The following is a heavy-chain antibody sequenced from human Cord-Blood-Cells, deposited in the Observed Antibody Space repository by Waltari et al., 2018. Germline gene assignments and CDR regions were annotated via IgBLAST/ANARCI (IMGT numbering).Heavy chain of an antibody. CDR1: GGSISSHY. CDR3: ARGKTAYDAFDI. J-gene: IGHJ3*02. CDR2: IYYSGST. D-gene: IGHD1-1*01. Sequence: QVQLQESGPGLVKPSETLSLTCTVSGGSISSHYWSWIRQPPGKGLEWIGYIYYSGSTNYNPSLKSRVTISVDTSKNQFPLKLSSVTAADTAVYYCARGKTAYDAFDIWGQGTMVTVSS. V-gene: IGHV4-59*11.